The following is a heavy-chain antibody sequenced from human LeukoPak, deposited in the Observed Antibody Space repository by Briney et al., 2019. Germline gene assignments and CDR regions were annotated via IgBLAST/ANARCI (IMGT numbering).Heavy chain of an antibody. J-gene: IGHJ4*02. CDR3: ARGTRSSGYFDY. Sequence: PGGSLRLSYAASGFTVSSNYMSWVRQAPGKGLEWVSVIYSGGSTYYADSVKGRFTISRDNSKNTLYLQMNSLRAEDTAVYYCARGTRSSGYFDYWGQGTLVTVSS. CDR1: GFTVSSNY. CDR2: IYSGGST. V-gene: IGHV3-53*01. D-gene: IGHD6-19*01.